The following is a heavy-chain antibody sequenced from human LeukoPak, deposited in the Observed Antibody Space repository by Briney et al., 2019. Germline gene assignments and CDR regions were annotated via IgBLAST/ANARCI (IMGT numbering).Heavy chain of an antibody. V-gene: IGHV4-59*12. D-gene: IGHD4-17*01. CDR3: AREDYGDYPFDY. J-gene: IGHJ4*02. CDR2: IYYSGST. CDR1: GGSISSYY. Sequence: SETLSLTCTVSGGSISSYYWSWIRQPPGKGLEWIGYIYYSGSTNYNPSLKSRVTISVDTSKNQFSLKLSSVTAADTAVYYCAREDYGDYPFDYWGQGTLVTVSS.